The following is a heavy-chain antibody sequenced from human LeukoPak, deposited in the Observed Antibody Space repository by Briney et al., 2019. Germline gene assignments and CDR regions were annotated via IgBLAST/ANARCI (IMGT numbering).Heavy chain of an antibody. Sequence: GGSLRLSCAASGFTFNNAWMTWVRKAPGKGLEWVGRLKSRSDGGTTDYAAPVKGRFIISRDDSKNTLSLQMTSLKTEDTGVYYCATLEPRAWGQGTLVTVSP. CDR2: LKSRSDGGTT. V-gene: IGHV3-15*01. CDR1: GFTFNNAW. CDR3: ATLEPRA. J-gene: IGHJ5*02.